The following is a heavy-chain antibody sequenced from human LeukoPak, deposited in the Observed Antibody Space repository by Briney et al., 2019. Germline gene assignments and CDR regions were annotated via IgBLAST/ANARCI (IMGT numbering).Heavy chain of an antibody. CDR3: ARDDCGDTCYPGGY. D-gene: IGHD2-21*01. V-gene: IGHV1-3*01. Sequence: GASVTVSCKCTVYIFTEYVLHWVGPAPGQGPEWMGGHKAGNGDTKNSQNFQGRLTITRDTSASTVYMELSSLTSEDTALYYCARDDCGDTCYPGGYWGQGTLVTVSS. J-gene: IGHJ4*02. CDR2: HKAGNGDT. CDR1: VYIFTEYV.